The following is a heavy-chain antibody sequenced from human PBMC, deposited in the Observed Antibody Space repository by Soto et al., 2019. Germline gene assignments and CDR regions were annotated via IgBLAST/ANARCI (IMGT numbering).Heavy chain of an antibody. D-gene: IGHD4-17*01. CDR2: IWYDGSNK. V-gene: IGHV3-33*01. J-gene: IGHJ4*02. CDR3: AREDYGDSHDY. CDR1: GLTFSNYG. Sequence: QVQLVESGGGVVQPGRSLRLSCAASGLTFSNYGMHWVRQAPGKGLEWVAVIWYDGSNKYYADSVKGRFTISRDNSKNTMYLQMNTLRAEETAVYYCAREDYGDSHDYWGQGTLVTVSS.